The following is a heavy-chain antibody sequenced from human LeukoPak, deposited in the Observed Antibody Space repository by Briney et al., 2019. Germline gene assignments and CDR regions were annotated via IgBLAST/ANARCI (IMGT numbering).Heavy chain of an antibody. V-gene: IGHV3-30*18. CDR3: AKGRAAPFDY. CDR2: ISYDGSNK. CDR1: GLTFSSYG. D-gene: IGHD6-13*01. Sequence: GRSLRLSCAASGLTFSSYGMHWVRQAPGKGLEWVAVISYDGSNKYYADSVKGRFTISRDNSKNTLYLQMNSLRAEATAVYYCAKGRAAPFDYWGQRTLVTVSS. J-gene: IGHJ4*02.